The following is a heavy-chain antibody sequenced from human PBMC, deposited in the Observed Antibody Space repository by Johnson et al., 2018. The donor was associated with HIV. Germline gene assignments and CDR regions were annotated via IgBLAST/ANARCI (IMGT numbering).Heavy chain of an antibody. CDR1: GFTVSTNY. CDR2: IYSSGST. J-gene: IGHJ3*02. D-gene: IGHD1-7*01. CDR3: ARDTVRGELELPDGFDI. V-gene: IGHV3-53*01. Sequence: VQLVESGGGLIQPGGSLRLSCAASGFTVSTNYMSWVRQAPGKGLDWVSVIYSSGSTYYTDSVKGRFTTSRDNSKNTVYLQMNSLRAEDTAVYYCARDTVRGELELPDGFDIWGQGTMGTVSS.